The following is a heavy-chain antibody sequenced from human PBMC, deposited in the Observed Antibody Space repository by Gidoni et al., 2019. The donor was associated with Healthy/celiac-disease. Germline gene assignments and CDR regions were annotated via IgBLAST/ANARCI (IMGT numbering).Heavy chain of an antibody. CDR3: ARDLPSYIPSEMRPFDY. D-gene: IGHD1-26*01. CDR2: IKQDGSEK. Sequence: EVQLVESGGGLVQPGGSLRLSCAASGFTFSSYWMSWVRQAPGKGLEWVANIKQDGSEKYYVDSVKGRFTISRDNAKNSLYLQMNSLRAEDTAVYYCARDLPSYIPSEMRPFDYWGQGTLVTVSS. V-gene: IGHV3-7*01. J-gene: IGHJ4*02. CDR1: GFTFSSYW.